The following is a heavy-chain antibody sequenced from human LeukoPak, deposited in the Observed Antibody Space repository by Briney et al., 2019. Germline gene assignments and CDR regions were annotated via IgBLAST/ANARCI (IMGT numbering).Heavy chain of an antibody. CDR3: AREPDPFRNLDY. V-gene: IGHV3-30-3*01. Sequence: GGSLRLSCAASGFIFSSYAMHWVRQAPGKGLEWVAVISYDGSNKYYADSVKGRFTIPRDNSKNTMYLQMNSLRAEDAAVYYCAREPDPFRNLDYWGQGTLVTVSS. D-gene: IGHD1-14*01. CDR2: ISYDGSNK. J-gene: IGHJ4*02. CDR1: GFIFSSYA.